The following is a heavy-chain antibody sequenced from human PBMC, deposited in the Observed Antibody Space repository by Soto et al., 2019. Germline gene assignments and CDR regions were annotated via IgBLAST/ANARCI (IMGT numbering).Heavy chain of an antibody. V-gene: IGHV2-5*01. CDR2: IFGNGDN. CDR3: AHFFGETGRCFDY. D-gene: IGHD3-3*01. J-gene: IGHJ4*02. CDR1: GFSLSTAREG. Sequence: QITLKESGPSLVKPTQTLTLTCGFSGFSLSTAREGVGWIRQPPGEALEWLAVIFGNGDNYYGPSLRSRLTITKDPAKKQGVLTMTNMDPVDTATYYCAHFFGETGRCFDYWGQGTLVTVSS.